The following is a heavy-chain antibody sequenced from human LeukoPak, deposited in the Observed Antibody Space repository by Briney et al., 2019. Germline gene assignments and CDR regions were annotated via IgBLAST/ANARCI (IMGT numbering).Heavy chain of an antibody. CDR1: GYTFTTYY. Sequence: GASVKVSCKASGYTFTTYYINWVRQAPGQGLEWMGGIIPIFGTANYAQKFQGRVTLTTDESTSTAYMELSSLRSEDTDVYYCASPYGGNDYWGQGTLVTGSS. CDR2: IIPIFGTA. D-gene: IGHD4/OR15-4a*01. V-gene: IGHV1-69*05. J-gene: IGHJ4*02. CDR3: ASPYGGNDY.